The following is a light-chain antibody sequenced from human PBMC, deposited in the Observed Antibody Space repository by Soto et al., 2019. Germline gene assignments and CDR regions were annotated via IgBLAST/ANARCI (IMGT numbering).Light chain of an antibody. Sequence: EIVLTQSPATLSLSPGERVTLSCRASQNINYLAWYQHKPAQPPRLLIGDVSNRATGTPARFSGSGSGTDFTLTISSLEPKDFAVYYCQYRRTFGQGTRMEIK. CDR2: DVS. CDR1: QNINY. CDR3: QYRRT. J-gene: IGKJ5*01. V-gene: IGKV3-11*01.